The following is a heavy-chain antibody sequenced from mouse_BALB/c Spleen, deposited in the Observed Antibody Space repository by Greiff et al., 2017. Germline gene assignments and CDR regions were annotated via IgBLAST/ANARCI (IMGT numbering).Heavy chain of an antibody. CDR2: ISDGGSYT. Sequence: EVMLVESGGGLVKPGGSLKLSCAASGFTFSDYYMYWVRQTPEKRLEWVATISDGGSYTYYPDSVKGRFTISRDNAKNNLYLQMSSLKSEDTAMYYCARDLDGNYSYWYFDVWGAGTTVTVSS. J-gene: IGHJ1*01. D-gene: IGHD2-1*01. V-gene: IGHV5-4*02. CDR1: GFTFSDYY. CDR3: ARDLDGNYSYWYFDV.